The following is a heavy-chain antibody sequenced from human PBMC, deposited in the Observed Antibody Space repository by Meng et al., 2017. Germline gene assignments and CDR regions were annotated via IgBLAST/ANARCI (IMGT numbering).Heavy chain of an antibody. CDR1: GFTFSSYG. CDR2: IWYDGSNK. CDR3: AKDRRFTMVRGVIISEEDY. D-gene: IGHD3-10*01. Sequence: GESLKISCAASGFTFSSYGMHWVRQAPGKGLEWVAVIWYDGSNKYYADSVKGRFTISRDNSKNTLYLQMNSLRAEDTAVYYCAKDRRFTMVRGVIISEEDYWGQGTLVTVSS. V-gene: IGHV3-33*06. J-gene: IGHJ4*02.